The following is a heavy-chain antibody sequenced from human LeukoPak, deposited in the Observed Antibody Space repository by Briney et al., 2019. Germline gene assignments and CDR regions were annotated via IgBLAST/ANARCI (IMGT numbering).Heavy chain of an antibody. CDR3: ARHRRGFSGTYSAFDI. CDR2: IYPGDSDT. V-gene: IGHV5-51*01. D-gene: IGHD1-26*01. Sequence: GESLKISCKGSGYSFTSYWIGWVRQMPGEGLEWMGIIYPGDSDTRYSPSFQGQVTISADKSISTAYLQWSSLKASDTAMYYCARHRRGFSGTYSAFDIWGQGTMVTVSS. J-gene: IGHJ3*02. CDR1: GYSFTSYW.